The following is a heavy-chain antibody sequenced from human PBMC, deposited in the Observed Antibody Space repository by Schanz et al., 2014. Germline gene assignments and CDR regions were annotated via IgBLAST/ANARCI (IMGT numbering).Heavy chain of an antibody. CDR2: IIPNLGIA. CDR1: GGTFSSYT. CDR3: AGTYCSSTSCYTGYYYMDV. V-gene: IGHV1-69*02. D-gene: IGHD2-2*02. J-gene: IGHJ6*03. Sequence: QVQLVQSGAVVKKPGSSVKVSCKASGGTFSSYTISWVRQSPGHGLEWMGRIIPNLGIANYAQNFQGRVTITADKSTSTAYMELTSLRSEDTAVYYCAGTYCSSTSCYTGYYYMDVWGKGTTVTVSS.